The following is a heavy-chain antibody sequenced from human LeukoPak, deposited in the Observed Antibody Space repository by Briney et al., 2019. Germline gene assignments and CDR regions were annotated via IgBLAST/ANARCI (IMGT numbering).Heavy chain of an antibody. CDR1: GFTFSSYA. CDR2: ISGSGGST. Sequence: PGGSLRLSCAASGFTFSSYAMSWVRQAPGKGLEWVSAISGSGGSTYYADSVKGRFTISRDNAKNSLYLQMNSLRAEDTAVYYCATAIRQQNYWGQGTLVTVSS. J-gene: IGHJ4*02. D-gene: IGHD6-13*01. CDR3: ATAIRQQNY. V-gene: IGHV3-23*01.